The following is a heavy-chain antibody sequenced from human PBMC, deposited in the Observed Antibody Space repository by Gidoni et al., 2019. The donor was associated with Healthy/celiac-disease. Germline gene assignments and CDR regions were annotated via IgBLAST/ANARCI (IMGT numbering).Heavy chain of an antibody. CDR2: VDPEDVET. D-gene: IGHD4-17*01. V-gene: IGHV1-69-2*01. J-gene: IGHJ3*02. CDR1: GSTFTDSY. Sequence: EVQLVQSGAEVKKPGATMKISCKVSGSTFTDSYMHSVHRALGKGIEWMGLVDPEDVETIYAEKFQCRVSITADTSTDTADMELSSLGSEDTAVYSCATGAGGDYVFGDAFDIWGQGTMVTVSS. CDR3: ATGAGGDYVFGDAFDI.